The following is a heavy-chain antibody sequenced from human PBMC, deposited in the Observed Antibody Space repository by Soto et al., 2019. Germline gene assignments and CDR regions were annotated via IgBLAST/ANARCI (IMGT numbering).Heavy chain of an antibody. CDR3: ARDPSSLGGLPAAMEYYYYGMDV. CDR1: GFTFSSYS. J-gene: IGHJ6*02. CDR2: ISSSSSYI. D-gene: IGHD2-2*01. Sequence: PGGSLRLSCAASGFTFSSYSMNWVRQAPGKGLEWVSSISSSSSYIYYADSVKGRFTISRDNAKNSLYLQMNSLRAEDTAVYYCARDPSSLGGLPAAMEYYYYGMDVWGQGTTVTVSS. V-gene: IGHV3-21*01.